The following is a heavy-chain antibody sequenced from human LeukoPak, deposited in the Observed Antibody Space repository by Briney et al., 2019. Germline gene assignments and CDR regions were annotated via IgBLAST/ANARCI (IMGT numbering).Heavy chain of an antibody. Sequence: PSETLSLTCAVYGGSFSGYYWSWIRQPPGKGLEWIGEINHSGSTNYNPSLKSRVTISEDTSKNQFSLKLSSVTAADTAVYYCARGPQTRITMVRGVTIDYWGQGTLVTVSS. J-gene: IGHJ4*02. V-gene: IGHV4-34*01. CDR2: INHSGST. CDR1: GGSFSGYY. D-gene: IGHD3-10*01. CDR3: ARGPQTRITMVRGVTIDY.